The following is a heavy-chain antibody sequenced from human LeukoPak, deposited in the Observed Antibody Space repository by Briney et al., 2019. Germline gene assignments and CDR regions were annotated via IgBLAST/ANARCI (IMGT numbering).Heavy chain of an antibody. CDR1: GDSISSFY. J-gene: IGHJ4*02. Sequence: SETLSLTCTVSGDSISSFYWNWIRQPPGKGLEWIAYINYSGSTNYNPSLKSRVTISIHTSKNQFSLKLSSVTAADTAVYYCAKQSPDSSSWYDFDYWGQGTLVTVSS. D-gene: IGHD6-13*01. V-gene: IGHV4-59*08. CDR2: INYSGST. CDR3: AKQSPDSSSWYDFDY.